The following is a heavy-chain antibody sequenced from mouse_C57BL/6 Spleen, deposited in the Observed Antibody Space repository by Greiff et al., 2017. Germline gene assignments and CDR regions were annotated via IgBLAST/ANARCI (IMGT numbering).Heavy chain of an antibody. D-gene: IGHD2-5*01. CDR2: IYPGDGDT. Sequence: QVQLQQSGAELVKPGASVKISCKASGYAFSSYWMNWVKQRPGKGLEWIGQIYPGDGDTNYNGKFKGKATLTADKSSSTAYMQLSSLTSEDSAVYVCARGGDYSNYVAWFAYWGQGTLVTVSA. V-gene: IGHV1-80*01. J-gene: IGHJ3*01. CDR1: GYAFSSYW. CDR3: ARGGDYSNYVAWFAY.